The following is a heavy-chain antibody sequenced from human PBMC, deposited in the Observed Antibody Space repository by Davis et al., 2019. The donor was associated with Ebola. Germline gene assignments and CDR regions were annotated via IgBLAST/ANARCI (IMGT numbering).Heavy chain of an antibody. CDR3: ASLRRTITGMDDGFDI. D-gene: IGHD2-8*02. J-gene: IGHJ3*02. V-gene: IGHV5-51*01. CDR2: IYTGDSDT. Sequence: GESLKISCKDSGNSFSTHWIGWVRQMPGKGLEWMGIIYTGDSDTSYSPSFRGQVTMSADKSIKTAFLQWISLKASDTAMYYCASLRRTITGMDDGFDIWGQGTMVTVSS. CDR1: GNSFSTHW.